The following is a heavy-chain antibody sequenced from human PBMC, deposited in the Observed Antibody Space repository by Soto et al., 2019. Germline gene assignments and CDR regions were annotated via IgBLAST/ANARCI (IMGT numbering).Heavy chain of an antibody. CDR3: ARADGSGYGSYYGMDV. CDR2: IHYSGST. CDR1: GRSISSGDYY. Sequence: PSQTLSLTCTVAGRSISSGDYYWSWLRQPPGKGLEWIGYIHYSGSTYYNPSPKSPVTISVDTSKKPFSLKLSSVTAADTAVYYCARADGSGYGSYYGMDVWGRGTTVTVSS. J-gene: IGHJ6*02. V-gene: IGHV4-30-4*01. D-gene: IGHD5-12*01.